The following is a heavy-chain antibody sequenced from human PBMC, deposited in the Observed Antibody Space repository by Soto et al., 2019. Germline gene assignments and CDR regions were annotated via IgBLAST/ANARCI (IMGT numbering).Heavy chain of an antibody. V-gene: IGHV4-4*02. D-gene: IGHD3-10*01. Sequence: SETLSLTCAVSSGSISSSNWWSWVRQPPGKGLEWIGEIYHSGSTNYNPSLKSRVTISVDKSKNQFSLKLSSVTAADTAVYYCARVGSGSYEAYYYYYYKDVWGKGTTVTVSS. CDR1: SGSISSSNW. J-gene: IGHJ6*03. CDR3: ARVGSGSYEAYYYYYYKDV. CDR2: IYHSGST.